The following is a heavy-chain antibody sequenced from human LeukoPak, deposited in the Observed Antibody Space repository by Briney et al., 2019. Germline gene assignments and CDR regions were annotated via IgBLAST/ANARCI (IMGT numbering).Heavy chain of an antibody. J-gene: IGHJ4*02. CDR2: ISGSGGST. CDR1: GFTFAHSA. CDR3: AKDQKTIAGTGYDY. Sequence: PGGSLRLSSAASGFTFAHSATSWVRQGPGKGLEWVSTISGSGGSTYYADSVKGRFTISRDNSKNTLFLQMNSLRADDTAVYFCAKDQKTIAGTGYDYCGRGTLVTVSS. D-gene: IGHD6-13*01. V-gene: IGHV3-23*01.